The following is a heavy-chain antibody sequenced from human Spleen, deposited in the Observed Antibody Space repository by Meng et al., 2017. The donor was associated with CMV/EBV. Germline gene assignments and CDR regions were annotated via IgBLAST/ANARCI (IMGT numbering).Heavy chain of an antibody. V-gene: IGHV3-9*01. Sequence: SLKISCAASGFRFDDYAMHWVRQSPGKGLEWVSGLSWNSNSIGYAVSVQGRFIISRDNAKKVLYLQMNSLRVEDTALYYCARVDFWCGFNWFHPWGQGTLVTVSS. CDR3: ARVDFWCGFNWFHP. CDR2: LSWNSNSI. J-gene: IGHJ5*02. D-gene: IGHD3-3*01. CDR1: GFRFDDYA.